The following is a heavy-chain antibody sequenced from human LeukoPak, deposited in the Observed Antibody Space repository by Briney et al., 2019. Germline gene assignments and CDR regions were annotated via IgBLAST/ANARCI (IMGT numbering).Heavy chain of an antibody. CDR3: ASVNVWGSYRYLAFDI. CDR1: GYTFTSYD. D-gene: IGHD3-16*02. Sequence: GASVKVSCKASGYTFTSYDINWVRQATGQGLEWMGWMNPNSGNTGYAQKFQGRVTITRNTSISTAYMELSSLRSEDTAVYYCASVNVWGSYRYLAFDIWGQGTMVTVSS. CDR2: MNPNSGNT. J-gene: IGHJ3*02. V-gene: IGHV1-8*03.